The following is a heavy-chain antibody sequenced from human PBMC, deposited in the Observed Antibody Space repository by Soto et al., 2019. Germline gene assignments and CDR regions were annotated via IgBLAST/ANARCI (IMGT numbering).Heavy chain of an antibody. CDR1: GASITRSHW. Sequence: SETLSLTCTVSAVSGASITRSHWWRWVGQPPGKGLEWIGEIHHSGSTNYNPFLQSRVTLSVDKSKNHFYLKLIYVSARDGCLCYCARNVGHYYERRPEGNLDYWGQGTMVTVSS. J-gene: IGHJ4*02. V-gene: IGHV4-4*02. CDR2: IHHSGST. CDR3: ARNVGHYYERRPEGNLDY. D-gene: IGHD3-22*01.